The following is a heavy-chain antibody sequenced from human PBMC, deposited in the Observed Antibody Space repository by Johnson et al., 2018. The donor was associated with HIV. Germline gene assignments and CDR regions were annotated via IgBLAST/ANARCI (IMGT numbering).Heavy chain of an antibody. Sequence: QVQLVESGGGVVQPGRSLRLSCAASGFTFSDYAMHWVRQAPGKGLEWVAVVLHDGNNKYYADSVKGRFTISRDNSKNTLYLQMNSLRAEDTAVYYCARPTVYSSSWYNAFDIWGQGTMVTVSS. CDR3: ARPTVYSSSWYNAFDI. V-gene: IGHV3-30*04. D-gene: IGHD6-13*01. CDR1: GFTFSDYA. CDR2: VLHDGNNK. J-gene: IGHJ3*02.